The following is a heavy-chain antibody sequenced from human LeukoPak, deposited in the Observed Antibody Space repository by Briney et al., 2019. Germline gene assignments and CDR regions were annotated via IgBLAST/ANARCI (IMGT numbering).Heavy chain of an antibody. V-gene: IGHV3-21*01. CDR1: GFTFSSYS. J-gene: IGHJ5*02. CDR3: ARGSLVVRAAIPFPPVGWFDP. D-gene: IGHD2-2*02. CDR2: ISSSSSYI. Sequence: GGSLRLSCAASGFTFSSYSMNWVRQAPGKGLEWVSSISSSSSYIYYADSVKGRFTISRDNAKNSLYLQMNSLRAEDTAVYYCARGSLVVRAAIPFPPVGWFDPWGQGTLVTVSS.